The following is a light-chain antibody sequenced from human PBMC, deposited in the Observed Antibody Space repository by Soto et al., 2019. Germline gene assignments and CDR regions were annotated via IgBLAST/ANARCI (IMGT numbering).Light chain of an antibody. J-gene: IGKJ1*01. CDR3: QQYGIASWT. CDR1: HSVSSNY. V-gene: IGKV3-20*01. Sequence: EIVLTRAPHTLSLSPGERATLSCSSSHSVSSNYLAWYQQKPGQAPRLLIYGASNRATGIPGRFSGSGSGTDFIFTISRLEPEDFAVYYCQQYGIASWTFGQGTKVDI. CDR2: GAS.